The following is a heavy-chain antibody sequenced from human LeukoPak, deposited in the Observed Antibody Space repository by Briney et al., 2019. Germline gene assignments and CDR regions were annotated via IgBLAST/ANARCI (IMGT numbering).Heavy chain of an antibody. CDR2: ISGSGGST. CDR3: AKFVEYCSGGSCPIDY. Sequence: PGGSLRLSCAASGFTFSNAWMSWVRQAPGKGLEWVSAISGSGGSTYYADSVKGRFTISRDNSKNTLYLQMNSLRAEDTAVYYCAKFVEYCSGGSCPIDYWGQGTLVTVSS. D-gene: IGHD2-15*01. CDR1: GFTFSNAW. J-gene: IGHJ4*02. V-gene: IGHV3-23*01.